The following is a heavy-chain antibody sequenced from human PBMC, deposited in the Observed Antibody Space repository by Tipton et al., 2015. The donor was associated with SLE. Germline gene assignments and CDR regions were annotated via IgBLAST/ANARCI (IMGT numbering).Heavy chain of an antibody. J-gene: IGHJ5*02. CDR1: GFTFSSYW. CDR3: ARESSILRIGP. D-gene: IGHD3-3*01. CDR2: ISLDGNSA. V-gene: IGHV3-74*01. Sequence: SGFTFSSYWMHWVRQAPGKGLVWVSRISLDGNSASYADSVRGRFTISRDNAKSTVYLQMNSLRAEDTAVYFCARESSILRIGPWGQGTLVTVSS.